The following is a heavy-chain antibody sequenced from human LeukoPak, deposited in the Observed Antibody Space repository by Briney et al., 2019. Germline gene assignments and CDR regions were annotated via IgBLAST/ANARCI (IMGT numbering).Heavy chain of an antibody. J-gene: IGHJ4*02. CDR1: GFTLSSDW. V-gene: IGHV3-74*01. Sequence: GGSLTLSCAVSGFTLSSDWMHWVRQAPGKGLEWVSRMNQDGSDTSYADSVKGRLTISRDNAKNTVYLQMNSLRAEDSAVYYCATVFGYWGQGTLVTVSS. CDR2: MNQDGSDT. CDR3: ATVFGY.